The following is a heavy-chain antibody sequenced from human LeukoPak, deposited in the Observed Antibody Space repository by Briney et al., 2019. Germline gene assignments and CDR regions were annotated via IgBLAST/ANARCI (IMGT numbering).Heavy chain of an antibody. Sequence: SETLFLTCTVSGGSISSGDYYWSWIRQPPGKGLEWIAYMYYSGSTYYNPSLKSRVTMSADTSKNQLSLKLSSVTAADTAVYYCARPYYYDCRIDPWGQGILV. D-gene: IGHD3-22*01. CDR2: MYYSGST. CDR1: GGSISSGDYY. CDR3: ARPYYYDCRIDP. J-gene: IGHJ5*02. V-gene: IGHV4-30-4*01.